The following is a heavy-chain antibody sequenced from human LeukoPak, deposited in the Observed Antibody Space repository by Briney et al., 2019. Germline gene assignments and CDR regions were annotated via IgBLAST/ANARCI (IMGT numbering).Heavy chain of an antibody. V-gene: IGHV3-33*01. CDR3: ARGGSGYDFDY. Sequence: GGSLRLSCAASGFTFSSYGMHRVRQAPGKGLEWVAVIWYDGSNKYYADSVKGRFTISRDNSKNTLYLQMNSLRAEDTAGYYCARGGSGYDFDYWGQGTLVTVSS. D-gene: IGHD3-22*01. CDR2: IWYDGSNK. J-gene: IGHJ4*02. CDR1: GFTFSSYG.